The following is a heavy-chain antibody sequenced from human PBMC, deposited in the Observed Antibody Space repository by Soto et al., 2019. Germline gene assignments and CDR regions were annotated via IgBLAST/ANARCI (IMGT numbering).Heavy chain of an antibody. D-gene: IGHD6-13*01. CDR1: GFTFSSYW. CDR3: GRDAGRRFDY. CDR2: MNRDGSEK. Sequence: EVQLVESGGGLVQPGGSLRLSCAASGFTFSSYWMTWARQATGKGLEWVASMNRDGSEKSYVDSVEGRFTISRDNAKNSLFLQMNSLSPDDTAVYYCGRDAGRRFDYWGQGSLVTVSS. J-gene: IGHJ4*02. V-gene: IGHV3-7*01.